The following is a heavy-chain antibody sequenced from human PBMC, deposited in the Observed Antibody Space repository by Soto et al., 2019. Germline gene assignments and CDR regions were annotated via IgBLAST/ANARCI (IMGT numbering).Heavy chain of an antibody. CDR1: GGSISSGGYS. CDR3: SRWEGGSQVYFFDQ. J-gene: IGHJ4*02. CDR2: IYHSGST. Sequence: PSETLSLTCAVSGGSISSGGYSWSWIRQPPGKGLEWIGYIYHSGSTYYNPSLKSRVTISRDNAKNTVYLQMNSLRAEDTAVYYCSRWEGGSQVYFFDQWGQGTLVTVSS. D-gene: IGHD1-26*01. V-gene: IGHV4-30-2*01.